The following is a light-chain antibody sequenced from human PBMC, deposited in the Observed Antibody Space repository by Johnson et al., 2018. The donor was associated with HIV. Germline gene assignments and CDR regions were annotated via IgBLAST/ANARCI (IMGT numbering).Light chain of an antibody. V-gene: IGLV1-51*01. CDR1: SSNIGNNY. CDR2: DNN. CDR3: GTWDISLSAGGV. Sequence: QSVLTQPPSVSAAPGQKVTISCSGSSSNIGNNYVSWYQQLPGTAPKLLIYDNNKRPSGIPDRFSGSKSGTSATLGITGLQTGDEADYYCGTWDISLSAGGVFGPGTKFTGL. J-gene: IGLJ1*01.